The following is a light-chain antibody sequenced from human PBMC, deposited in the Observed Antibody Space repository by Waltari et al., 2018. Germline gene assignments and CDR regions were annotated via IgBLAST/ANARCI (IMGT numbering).Light chain of an antibody. CDR3: QQRANWPIT. CDR2: WAS. Sequence: DIVMTQSPDSLAVSLGERAPINCTSRQSVLDSSNNKNYLAWYHQKPGQPPKLLIYWASTRESGVPDRFSGSGSGTDFTLTISSLQAEDVAVYYCQQRANWPITFGQGTRLEIK. CDR1: QSVLDSSNNKNY. J-gene: IGKJ5*01. V-gene: IGKV4-1*01.